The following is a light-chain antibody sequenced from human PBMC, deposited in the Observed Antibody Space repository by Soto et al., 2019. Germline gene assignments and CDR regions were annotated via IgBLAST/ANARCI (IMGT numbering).Light chain of an antibody. CDR3: CSHAGSYTYV. CDR2: DVT. CDR1: SSDVGGYNY. Sequence: QSALTQPRSVSGSPGQSLTISCTGTSSDVGGYNYVFWYQQYPGKVPKLMIYDVTKRPSGVPDRFSGSKSGNTASLTISGLQAEDEADYYCCSHAGSYTYVFGTGTKVTVL. V-gene: IGLV2-11*01. J-gene: IGLJ1*01.